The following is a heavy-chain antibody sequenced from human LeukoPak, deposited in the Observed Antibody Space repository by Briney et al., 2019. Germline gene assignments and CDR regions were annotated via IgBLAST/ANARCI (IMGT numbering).Heavy chain of an antibody. V-gene: IGHV4-59*01. CDR1: GGSIRSYY. D-gene: IGHD1-26*01. Sequence: PSETLSLTCTVSGGSIRSYYWSWIRQPPGKGLEWIGYIYYSGSTNYNPSLKSRVTISVDTSKNQFSLKLSSVTAADTAVYYCAGQSTWELQNAFDIWGQGTMVTVSS. CDR3: AGQSTWELQNAFDI. CDR2: IYYSGST. J-gene: IGHJ3*02.